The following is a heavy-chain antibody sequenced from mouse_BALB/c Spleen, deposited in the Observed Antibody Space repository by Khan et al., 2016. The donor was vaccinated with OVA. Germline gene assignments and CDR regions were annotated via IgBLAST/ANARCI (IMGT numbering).Heavy chain of an antibody. Sequence: VQLKQSGAELARPGASVKMSCKASGYTFTSYTMHWVKQRPGQGLEWIGYINPSNDYTNYNQNFKDKATLIVDKSSSTAYMQLSSLTSEDSSVYYSVREGAYHRSDGWFAYWGQGTLVTVSA. CDR1: GYTFTSYT. CDR3: VREGAYHRSDGWFAY. J-gene: IGHJ3*01. CDR2: INPSNDYT. D-gene: IGHD2-14*01. V-gene: IGHV1-4*01.